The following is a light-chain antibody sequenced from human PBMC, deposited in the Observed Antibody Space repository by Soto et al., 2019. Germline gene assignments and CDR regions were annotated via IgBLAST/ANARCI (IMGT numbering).Light chain of an antibody. CDR3: QQGSNWPRT. CDR2: DAS. CDR1: QSVGSS. V-gene: IGKV3-11*01. J-gene: IGKJ1*01. Sequence: EIVLTQSPDTLSLSPGERATLSCRASQSVGSSLAWYQQKPGQAPRFLIYDASNRATGIPARFIGGGSGTNFTLTISSLEPEDFAVYYCQQGSNWPRTFGQGTKV.